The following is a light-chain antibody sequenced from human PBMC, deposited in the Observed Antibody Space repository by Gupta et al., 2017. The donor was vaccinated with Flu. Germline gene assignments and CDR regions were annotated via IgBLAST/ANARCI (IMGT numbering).Light chain of an antibody. J-gene: IGKJ1*01. CDR3: QHRVNWRT. CDR1: QGVSAH. V-gene: IGKV3-11*01. Sequence: EIVLTQSPATLSLSPGERAALSCRASQGVSAHLDWYQQKPGQPPRLLIYDASNRATGIPDRFSGSGSGKDFTLTSSGLEHEDFAVYYCQHRVNWRTFGQGTKVEFK. CDR2: DAS.